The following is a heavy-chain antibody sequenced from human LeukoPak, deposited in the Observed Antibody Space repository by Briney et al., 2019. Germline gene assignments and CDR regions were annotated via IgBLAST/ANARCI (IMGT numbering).Heavy chain of an antibody. CDR2: IHYNGIT. CDR1: GGSMSGYY. CDR3: VRHLDYYGSGSYEY. D-gene: IGHD3-10*01. V-gene: IGHV4-59*08. Sequence: SETLSLTCTVSGGSMSGYYWSWIRQPPGKGLEWIGYIHYNGITNYNPSLESRVTISIDTSKNQFSLKLSSVTAADTAVYYCVRHLDYYGSGSYEYWGQGTLVTVSS. J-gene: IGHJ4*02.